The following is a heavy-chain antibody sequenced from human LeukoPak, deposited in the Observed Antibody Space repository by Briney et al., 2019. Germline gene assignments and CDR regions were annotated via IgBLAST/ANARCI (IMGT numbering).Heavy chain of an antibody. CDR3: ARGSSTMVRGWWFDP. D-gene: IGHD3-10*01. CDR2: IIPILGIA. J-gene: IGHJ5*02. V-gene: IGHV1-69*04. Sequence: ASVKVSCKASGGTFSSYAISWVRQAPGQGLEWMGRIIPILGIANYAQKFQGRVTITADKSTSTAYMELSSLRSEDTAVYYCARGSSTMVRGWWFDPWGQGTLVTVSS. CDR1: GGTFSSYA.